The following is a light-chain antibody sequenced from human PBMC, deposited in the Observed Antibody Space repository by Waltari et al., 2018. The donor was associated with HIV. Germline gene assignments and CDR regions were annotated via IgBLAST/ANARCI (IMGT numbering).Light chain of an antibody. V-gene: IGLV2-8*01. CDR2: EVF. Sequence: QSALTQPPPASGSPGQSGTIPCTGKASDVGAYNHVSWYQQHPGKPPKLIIYEVFKRPSGVPDRFSGSKSGNTASLTVSGLQAEDEANYYCASYAGRNTLVFGGGTKLTVL. J-gene: IGLJ2*01. CDR3: ASYAGRNTLV. CDR1: ASDVGAYNH.